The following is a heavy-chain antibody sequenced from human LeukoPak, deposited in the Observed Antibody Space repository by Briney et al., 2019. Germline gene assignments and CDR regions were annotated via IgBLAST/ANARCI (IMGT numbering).Heavy chain of an antibody. CDR1: GGSISSSSYY. CDR2: IYYSGST. V-gene: IGHV4-39*01. J-gene: IGHJ4*02. Sequence: SETLSLTCTVSGGSISSSSYYWGWIRQPPGKGLEWIGSIYYSGSTYYNPSLRSRVTISVGTSKNQFSLKLSSVTAADTAVYYCARGGAATLPNWGQGTLVTGSS. D-gene: IGHD3-16*01. CDR3: ARGGAATLPN.